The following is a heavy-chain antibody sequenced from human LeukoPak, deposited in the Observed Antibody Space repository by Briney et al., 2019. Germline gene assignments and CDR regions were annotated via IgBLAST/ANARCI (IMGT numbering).Heavy chain of an antibody. D-gene: IGHD3-10*01. Sequence: NASETLSLTCTVSDGSISIYYWSWIRQPPGKGLEWIGYVYSSGNTNCSPSLKGRAIISADTSKNQFSLKLTSVTAADTAVYYCVRDRELTYWGQGILVTVSS. V-gene: IGHV4-4*08. CDR3: VRDRELTY. CDR1: DGSISIYY. J-gene: IGHJ4*02. CDR2: VYSSGNT.